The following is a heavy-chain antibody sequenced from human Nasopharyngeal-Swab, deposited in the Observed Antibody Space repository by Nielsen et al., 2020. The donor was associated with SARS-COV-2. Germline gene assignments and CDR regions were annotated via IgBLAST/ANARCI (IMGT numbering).Heavy chain of an antibody. CDR2: IIPIFGTA. Sequence: SVKVSCKASGGTFSSYAISWVRQAPGQGLEWMGGIIPIFGTANYAQKFQGRVTITADESTSTAYMELSSLRSEDTAVYYCARDDPESPMVGAWYFDHWGQGTLVTVSS. V-gene: IGHV1-69*13. CDR1: GGTFSSYA. D-gene: IGHD3-10*02. CDR3: ARDDPESPMVGAWYFDH. J-gene: IGHJ4*02.